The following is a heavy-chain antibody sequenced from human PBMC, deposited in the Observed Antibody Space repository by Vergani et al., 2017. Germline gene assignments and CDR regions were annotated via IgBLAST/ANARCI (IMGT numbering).Heavy chain of an antibody. J-gene: IGHJ4*02. CDR3: AKEEYYDFWSGYYGELDY. Sequence: EVQLLESGGGLVQPGGSLRLSCAASGFTFSSYAMSWVRQAPGKGLEWVSAISGSGGSTYYADSVKCRFTISRDNSKNTLDLQMNSLRAEDTAVYYCAKEEYYDFWSGYYGELDYWGQGTLVTVSS. V-gene: IGHV3-23*01. D-gene: IGHD3-3*01. CDR2: ISGSGGST. CDR1: GFTFSSYA.